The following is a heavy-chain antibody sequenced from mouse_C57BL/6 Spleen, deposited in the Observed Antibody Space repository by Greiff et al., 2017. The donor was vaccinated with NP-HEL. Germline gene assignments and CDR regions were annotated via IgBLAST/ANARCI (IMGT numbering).Heavy chain of an antibody. CDR3: ARMGVGDYFDY. D-gene: IGHD1-1*02. V-gene: IGHV2-9-1*01. J-gene: IGHJ2*01. CDR2: IWTGGGT. CDR1: GFSLTSYA. Sequence: VQLQESGPGLVAPSQSLSITCTVSGFSLTSYAISWVRQPPGKGLEWLGVIWTGGGTSYNSALKSRLSISKDNSKSQVFLKMNSLQTDDTARYYCARMGVGDYFDYWGQGTTLTVSS.